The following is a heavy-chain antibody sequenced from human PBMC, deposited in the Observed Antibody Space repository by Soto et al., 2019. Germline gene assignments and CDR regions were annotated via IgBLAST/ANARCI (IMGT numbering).Heavy chain of an antibody. V-gene: IGHV5-51*01. J-gene: IGHJ3*02. Sequence: PGESVKISCKGSGYSFTSYWIGWVRQMPGKGLEWMGIIYPGDSDTRYSPSFQGQVTISADKSISTAYLQWSSLKASDTAMYYCARIRFLEWLFPLLDAFDIWGQGTMVTVSS. CDR3: ARIRFLEWLFPLLDAFDI. D-gene: IGHD3-3*01. CDR1: GYSFTSYW. CDR2: IYPGDSDT.